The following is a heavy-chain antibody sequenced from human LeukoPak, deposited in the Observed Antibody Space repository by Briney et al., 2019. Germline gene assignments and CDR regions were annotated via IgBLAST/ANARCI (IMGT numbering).Heavy chain of an antibody. CDR3: ARQKYQLLEGVFDY. D-gene: IGHD2-2*01. CDR1: GFTFSSYA. J-gene: IGHJ4*02. CDR2: TSYDGSNK. Sequence: GGSLRLSCAASGFTFSSYAMHWVRQAPGKGLEWVAVTSYDGSNKYYADSVKGRFTISRDNSKNTLYLQMNSLRAEDTAVYYCARQKYQLLEGVFDYWGQGTLVTVSS. V-gene: IGHV3-30*04.